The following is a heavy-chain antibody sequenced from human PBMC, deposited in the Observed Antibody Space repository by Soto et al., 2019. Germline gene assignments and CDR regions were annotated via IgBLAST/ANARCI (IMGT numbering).Heavy chain of an antibody. D-gene: IGHD2-2*02. CDR1: GYTFTSYA. Sequence: ASVKVSCKASGYTFTSYAMHWVRQAPGQRLEWMGWINAGNGNTKYSQKFQGRVTITRDTSASAAYMELSSLRSEDTAVYYCARRQFNFEYCSRTSCYTHLKYYFDYWGQGTLVTVSS. CDR2: INAGNGNT. J-gene: IGHJ4*02. CDR3: ARRQFNFEYCSRTSCYTHLKYYFDY. V-gene: IGHV1-3*01.